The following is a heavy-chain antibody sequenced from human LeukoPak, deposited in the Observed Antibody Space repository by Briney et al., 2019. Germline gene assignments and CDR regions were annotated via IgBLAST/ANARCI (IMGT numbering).Heavy chain of an antibody. Sequence: GGSLRLSCAASGFTFSDYSMHWVRQAPGKGLEWVSSLNTNRRYIYYADSVKGRFTISRDNAKNSLYLQMNSLRAEDTAVYYFARSLDVVKTAWYFAYWAREPWSPSPQ. J-gene: IGHJ4*02. CDR3: ARSLDVVKTAWYFAY. D-gene: IGHD2-21*02. CDR1: GFTFSDYS. CDR2: LNTNRRYI. V-gene: IGHV3-21*01.